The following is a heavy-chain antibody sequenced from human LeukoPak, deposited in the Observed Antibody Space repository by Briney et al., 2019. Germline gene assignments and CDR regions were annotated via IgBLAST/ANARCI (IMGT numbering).Heavy chain of an antibody. CDR3: ARHPYQLLWLSWFDP. D-gene: IGHD2-2*01. V-gene: IGHV4-39*01. CDR1: GGSSSSSRYY. J-gene: IGHJ5*02. Sequence: SETLSLTCTVSGGSSSSSRYYWGWIRQPPGKGLEWIGSIYYSGSTYYNPSLKSRVTMSVDTSKNQFSLKLSSVTAADTAVYYCARHPYQLLWLSWFDPWGQGTLVTVSS. CDR2: IYYSGST.